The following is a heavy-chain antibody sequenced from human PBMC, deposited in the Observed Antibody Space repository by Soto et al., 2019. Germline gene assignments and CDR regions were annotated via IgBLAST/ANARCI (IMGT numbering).Heavy chain of an antibody. D-gene: IGHD3-10*01. V-gene: IGHV1-24*01. CDR2: FDPEDGET. CDR1: GYTLTELA. J-gene: IGHJ6*02. CDR3: ATVRGYYGMDV. Sequence: ASVKVSFKVSGYTLTELAIHWVRQAPGKGLEWMGGFDPEDGETIYAQKFQGRVTMTEDTSTDTAYMELSSLRSEDTAVYYCATVRGYYGMDVWGQGTTVTVSS.